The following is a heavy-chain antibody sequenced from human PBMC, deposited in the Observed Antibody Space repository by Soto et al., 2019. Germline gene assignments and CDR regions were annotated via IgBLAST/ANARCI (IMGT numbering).Heavy chain of an antibody. CDR3: AKAPRWYYYYGMDV. CDR1: GFTFSSYA. Sequence: GGSLRLSCAASGFTFSSYAMSWVRQAPGKGLEWVSAISGSGGSTYCGDSVKGRFTISRDNSKNTLYLQMNSLRAEDTAVYYGAKAPRWYYYYGMDVWGQGTTVTVSS. CDR2: ISGSGGST. J-gene: IGHJ6*02. D-gene: IGHD2-15*01. V-gene: IGHV3-23*01.